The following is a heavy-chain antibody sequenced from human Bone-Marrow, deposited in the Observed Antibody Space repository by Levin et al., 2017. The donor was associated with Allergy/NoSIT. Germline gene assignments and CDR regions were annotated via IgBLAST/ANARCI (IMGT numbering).Heavy chain of an antibody. Sequence: GGSLRLSCVASGFAFGSMNWVRQAPGKGPEWISYISTNSDTIQYADSVKGRFTISRDNDKNSLYLQMSDLRDEDTAVYYCARDFWSPQDVWGKGTTVTVSS. D-gene: IGHD3-3*01. CDR3: ARDFWSPQDV. CDR1: GFAFGS. V-gene: IGHV3-48*02. CDR2: ISTNSDTI. J-gene: IGHJ6*04.